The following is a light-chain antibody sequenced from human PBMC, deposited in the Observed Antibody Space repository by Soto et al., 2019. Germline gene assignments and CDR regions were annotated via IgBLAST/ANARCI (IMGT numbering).Light chain of an antibody. J-gene: IGKJ1*01. CDR1: QSVSSN. CDR2: GAS. Sequence: EIVITQSPATRSVSPGERATLSCSASQSVSSNLAWYQQKPGQAPRLLIYGASTSATGIPARFSGSGSGTEFTLTISSLQSEDFAVYYCQQYNNWPRTFGQGTKVDI. CDR3: QQYNNWPRT. V-gene: IGKV3-15*01.